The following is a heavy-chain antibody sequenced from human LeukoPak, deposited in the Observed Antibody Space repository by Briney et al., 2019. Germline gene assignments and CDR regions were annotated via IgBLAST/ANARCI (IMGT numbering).Heavy chain of an antibody. J-gene: IGHJ5*02. CDR2: IYTSGTT. CDR3: ARDGPLAYCGGDCYSFDP. V-gene: IGHV4-4*07. D-gene: IGHD2-21*01. Sequence: PSETLSLTCTASGVSISNYYWSWIRQPAGKGLEWIGRIYTSGTTYYNPSLKSRVTMSLDTSKNQFSLKMNSVIAADTAVYYCARDGPLAYCGGDCYSFDPWGQGTLVTVSS. CDR1: GVSISNYY.